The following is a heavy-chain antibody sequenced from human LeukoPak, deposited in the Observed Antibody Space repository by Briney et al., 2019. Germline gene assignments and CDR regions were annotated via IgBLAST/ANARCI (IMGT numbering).Heavy chain of an antibody. CDR3: ARDLAGHYYGSGSSFDY. Sequence: AGGSLRLSCAASGFNLSTYWMSWVRQAPGKGLEWVANIREDGSEKYYVDSVKGQFTISRDNAKNSLFLQMDSLRAEDTAVYCCARDLAGHYYGSGSSFDYWGQGTLVTVSS. D-gene: IGHD3-10*01. J-gene: IGHJ4*02. V-gene: IGHV3-7*01. CDR2: IREDGSEK. CDR1: GFNLSTYW.